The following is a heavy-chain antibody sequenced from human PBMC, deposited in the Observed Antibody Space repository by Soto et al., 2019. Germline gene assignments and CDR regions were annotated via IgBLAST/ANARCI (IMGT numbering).Heavy chain of an antibody. V-gene: IGHV4-31*03. Sequence: SETLSLPCTVSGGSISSGASYWGWIRPHTGKGLEWIGYISHRGTAYYTPSLKSRVSLSVDPSKSQFSLNVTSLAAADAAVYYCARVSATGTRWFDPWGPGTLVTVSS. J-gene: IGHJ5*02. CDR2: ISHRGTA. CDR3: ARVSATGTRWFDP. D-gene: IGHD6-13*01. CDR1: GGSISSGASY.